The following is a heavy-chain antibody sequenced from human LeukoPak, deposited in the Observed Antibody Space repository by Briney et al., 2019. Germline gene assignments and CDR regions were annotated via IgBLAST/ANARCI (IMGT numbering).Heavy chain of an antibody. D-gene: IGHD3-22*01. CDR1: GFIVSSNY. Sequence: GGSLRLSCAASGFIVSSNYMTWVRQAPGKGLEWVAKIKQDGSDKYYVDSVKGRFTISRDNAKNSVLLQMNSLRAEDTAVYYCARRYFDSSGYYYLDYWGQGTLVTVSS. CDR2: IKQDGSDK. CDR3: ARRYFDSSGYYYLDY. V-gene: IGHV3-7*01. J-gene: IGHJ4*02.